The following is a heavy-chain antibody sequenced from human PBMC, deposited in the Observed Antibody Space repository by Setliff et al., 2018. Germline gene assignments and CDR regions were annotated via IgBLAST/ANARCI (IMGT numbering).Heavy chain of an antibody. CDR2: IYHSGST. J-gene: IGHJ4*02. Sequence: SETLSLTCAVSGYSISSGYYWGWIRQPPGKGLEWIGSIYHSGSTYYNPSLKRRVTISVDTSKNQFSLKLSSVTAADTAVYYCARVPGGRFDYWGQGTLVTVSS. CDR1: GYSISSGYY. V-gene: IGHV4-38-2*01. CDR3: ARVPGGRFDY. D-gene: IGHD1-26*01.